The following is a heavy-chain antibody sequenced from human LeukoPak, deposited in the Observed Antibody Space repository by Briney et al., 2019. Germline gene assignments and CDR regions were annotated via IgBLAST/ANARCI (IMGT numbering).Heavy chain of an antibody. D-gene: IGHD3-10*01. CDR2: MNPNSGNT. CDR1: GYTFTSYD. Sequence: ASVKVSCKASGYTFTSYDTNWVRQATGQGLEWMGWMNPNSGNTGYAQKFQGRVTITRNTSISTAYMELSSLRSEDTAVYYCARGMVRGDFSYYYYYMDVWGKGTTVTVSS. CDR3: ARGMVRGDFSYYYYYMDV. J-gene: IGHJ6*03. V-gene: IGHV1-8*03.